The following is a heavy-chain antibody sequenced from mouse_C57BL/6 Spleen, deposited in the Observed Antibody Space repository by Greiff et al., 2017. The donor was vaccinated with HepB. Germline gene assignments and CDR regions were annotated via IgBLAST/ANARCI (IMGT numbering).Heavy chain of an antibody. V-gene: IGHV1-15*01. Sequence: QVQLQQSGAELVRPGASVTLSCKASGYTFTDYEMHWVKQTPVHGLEWIGAIDPETGGTAYNQKFKGKAILTADKSSSTAYMEHRSLTSEDSAVCYCTRERVYRGQFFDYWGQGTTRTVS. CDR3: TRERVYRGQFFDY. CDR2: IDPETGGT. J-gene: IGHJ2*01. CDR1: GYTFTDYE.